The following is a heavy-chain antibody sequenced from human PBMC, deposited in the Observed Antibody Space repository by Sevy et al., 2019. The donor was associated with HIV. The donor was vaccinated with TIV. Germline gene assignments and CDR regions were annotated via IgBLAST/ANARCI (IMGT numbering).Heavy chain of an antibody. D-gene: IGHD5-12*01. CDR1: GFTFSSYA. V-gene: IGHV3-23*01. CDR2: ISGSGGST. Sequence: GGSLRLSCAASGFTFSSYAMSWVRQAPGKGLEWVSAISGSGGSTYYADSVKGRFTISRDNPKNTLYLQMNSLRAEDTAVYYCASVSSRRDGYNSVWGQGTLVTVSS. CDR3: ASVSSRRDGYNSV. J-gene: IGHJ4*02.